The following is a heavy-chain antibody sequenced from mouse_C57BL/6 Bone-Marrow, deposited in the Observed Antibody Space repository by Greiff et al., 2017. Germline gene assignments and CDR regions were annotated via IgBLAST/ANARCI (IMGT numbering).Heavy chain of an antibody. Sequence: EVQLQQSGPELVKPGASVKISCKASGYSFTGYYMNWVKQSPEKSLEWIGEINPSTGGTTYKQKFKAKATLTVDKSSSSAYMQLKSLTSEDSAVYYCARQDYDWTWFAYWGQRTLVTVSA. J-gene: IGHJ3*01. D-gene: IGHD2-4*01. CDR1: GYSFTGYY. CDR2: INPSTGGT. V-gene: IGHV1-42*01. CDR3: ARQDYDWTWFAY.